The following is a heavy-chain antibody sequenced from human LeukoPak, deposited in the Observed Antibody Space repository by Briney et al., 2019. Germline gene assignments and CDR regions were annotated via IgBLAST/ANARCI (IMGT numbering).Heavy chain of an antibody. V-gene: IGHV3-53*01. D-gene: IGHD3-10*01. J-gene: IGHJ4*02. CDR2: IYSGGST. CDR1: GFTVSSNY. CDR3: AKDGVLLWFGELPILDY. Sequence: GGSLRLSCAASGFTVSSNYMSWVRQAPGKGLEWVSVIYSGGSTYYADSVKGRFTISRDNSKNTLYLQMNSLRAEDTAVYYCAKDGVLLWFGELPILDYWGQGTLVTVSS.